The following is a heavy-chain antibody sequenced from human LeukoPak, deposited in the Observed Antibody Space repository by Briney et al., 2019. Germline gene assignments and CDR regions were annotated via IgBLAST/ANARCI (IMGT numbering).Heavy chain of an antibody. D-gene: IGHD3-10*01. CDR3: AKRVQYGSGSYHFDY. Sequence: HPGGSLRLSCAASGFTFSSYGMSWVRQAPGKGLEWVSAISSGGGSTFYADSVKGRFTISRDNSRDTLYLQMNSLRPEDTAVYYCAKRVQYGSGSYHFDYWGQGTLVTVSS. V-gene: IGHV3-23*01. CDR2: ISSGGGST. J-gene: IGHJ4*02. CDR1: GFTFSSYG.